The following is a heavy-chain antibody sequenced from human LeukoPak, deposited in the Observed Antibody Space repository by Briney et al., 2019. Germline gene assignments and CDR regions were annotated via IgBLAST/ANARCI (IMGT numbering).Heavy chain of an antibody. V-gene: IGHV3-9*01. CDR1: GFTFDDYA. CDR2: ISWSGGSI. J-gene: IGHJ4*02. Sequence: EPGGSLRLSCAASGFTFDDYAMHWVRQAPGKGLEWVSGISWSGGSIAYADSVKGRFTISRDNAKNSLYLQMNSLRAEDTAVYYCAKDRLAYYYDSSGPVDWGQGTLVTVSS. CDR3: AKDRLAYYYDSSGPVD. D-gene: IGHD3-22*01.